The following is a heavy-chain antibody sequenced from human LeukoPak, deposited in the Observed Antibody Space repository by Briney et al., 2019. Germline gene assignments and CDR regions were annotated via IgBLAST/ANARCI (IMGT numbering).Heavy chain of an antibody. J-gene: IGHJ5*02. D-gene: IGHD6-13*01. CDR3: AKTDSSSWYVSNWFDP. V-gene: IGHV3-23*01. Sequence: GGSLRLSCAASGFTFSSYAMSWVRQAPGRGLEWVSAISGSGGSTYYADSVRGRFTISRDNSKNTLYLQMNSLRAEDTAVYYCAKTDSSSWYVSNWFDPWGQGTLVTVSS. CDR1: GFTFSSYA. CDR2: ISGSGGST.